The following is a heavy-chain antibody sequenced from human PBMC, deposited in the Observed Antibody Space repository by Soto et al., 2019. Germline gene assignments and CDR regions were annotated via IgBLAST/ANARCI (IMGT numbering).Heavy chain of an antibody. CDR3: AKDLTYDSSGYLPDAFDI. V-gene: IGHV3-23*01. J-gene: IGHJ3*02. Sequence: PGGSLRLSCAASGFTFSTYAMSWVRQAPRKGLEWVSAISGNGGDYTYYADSVKGRFTISRDNSKNTLYLQMNSLRAEDTAVYYCAKDLTYDSSGYLPDAFDIWGQGTMVTVSS. CDR1: GFTFSTYA. D-gene: IGHD3-22*01. CDR2: ISGNGGDYT.